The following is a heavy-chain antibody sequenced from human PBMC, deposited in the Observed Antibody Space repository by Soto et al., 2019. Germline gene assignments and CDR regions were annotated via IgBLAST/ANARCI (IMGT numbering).Heavy chain of an antibody. CDR1: GGTFSIYT. CDR2: IIPILGIA. CDR3: ARHYNWNYFGY. J-gene: IGHJ4*02. V-gene: IGHV1-69*02. D-gene: IGHD1-1*01. Sequence: SVKVSCKASGGTFSIYTISWVRQAPGQGLEWMGRIIPILGIANYAQKFQGRVTITADKSTSTAYMGLSSLRSEDTAVYYCARHYNWNYFGYWGQGTLVTVSS.